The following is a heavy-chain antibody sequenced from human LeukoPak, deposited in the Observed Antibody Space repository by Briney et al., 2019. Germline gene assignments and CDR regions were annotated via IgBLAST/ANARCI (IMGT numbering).Heavy chain of an antibody. CDR1: GFSFDANG. Sequence: GGSLRLSCADPGFSFDANGMAWVRQVPWKGLEWVSSINWNGGRIGYAESVKGRFTISRDNAKNSLYMQMDSLRAEDTAVYYCTRDYGDYTYRHYFDCWGQGTLVTVSS. CDR3: TRDYGDYTYRHYFDC. D-gene: IGHD4-17*01. V-gene: IGHV3-20*04. J-gene: IGHJ4*02. CDR2: INWNGGRI.